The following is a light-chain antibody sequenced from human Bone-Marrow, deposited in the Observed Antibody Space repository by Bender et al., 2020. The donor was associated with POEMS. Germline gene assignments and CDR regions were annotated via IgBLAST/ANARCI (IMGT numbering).Light chain of an antibody. V-gene: IGLV3-1*01. CDR1: KLGDKF. CDR3: QAWDSSVI. Sequence: YELTQPPSVSVSPGQTASITCSGDKLGDKFACWHQQKPGQSPVLIIYQDTKRPSGIPERFSGSNSGNTATLTISGTQALDEADYYCQAWDSSVIFGGGTKLTVL. CDR2: QDT. J-gene: IGLJ2*01.